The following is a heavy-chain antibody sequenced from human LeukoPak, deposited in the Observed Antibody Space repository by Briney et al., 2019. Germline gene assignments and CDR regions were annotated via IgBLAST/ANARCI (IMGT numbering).Heavy chain of an antibody. CDR3: AKHRSGYYYDVSYFDY. V-gene: IGHV3-23*01. D-gene: IGHD3-22*01. CDR2: ISGSGGST. CDR1: GFTFSSYA. Sequence: AGGSLRLFCAASGFTFSSYAMSWVRQAPGRGLEWVSAISGSGGSTYYADSVKGRFTISRDNSKNTLYLQMNSLRAEDTAVYYCAKHRSGYYYDVSYFDYWGQGTLVTVSS. J-gene: IGHJ4*02.